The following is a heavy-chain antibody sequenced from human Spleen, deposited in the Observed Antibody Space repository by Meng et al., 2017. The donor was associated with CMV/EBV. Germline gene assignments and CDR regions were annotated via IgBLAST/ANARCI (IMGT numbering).Heavy chain of an antibody. D-gene: IGHD5-12*01. Sequence: GGSLRLSCAASGFLFFDYAMSWVRQAPGKGLEWVSGITWGGGDSTYYPDSVKGRFTISRGNSKNTLYLQMNTLRAEDTAIYYCARDPGWLRPPGYFDCWGRGTLVTVSS. V-gene: IGHV3-23*01. J-gene: IGHJ4*02. CDR3: ARDPGWLRPPGYFDC. CDR1: GFLFFDYA. CDR2: ITWGGGDST.